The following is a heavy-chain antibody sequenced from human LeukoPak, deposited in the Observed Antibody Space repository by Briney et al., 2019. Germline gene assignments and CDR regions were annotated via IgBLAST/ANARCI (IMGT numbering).Heavy chain of an antibody. CDR3: ARHEAVVVPAASYHGATGNFYY. Sequence: SETLSLTCTVSGGSISSSSYYWGWIRQPPGKGLEWIGSIYYSGSTYYNPSLKSRVTISVDTSKNQFSLKLSSVTAADTAVYYCARHEAVVVPAASYHGATGNFYYWGQRTLVTVS. D-gene: IGHD2-2*01. CDR2: IYYSGST. V-gene: IGHV4-39*01. CDR1: GGSISSSSYY. J-gene: IGHJ4*02.